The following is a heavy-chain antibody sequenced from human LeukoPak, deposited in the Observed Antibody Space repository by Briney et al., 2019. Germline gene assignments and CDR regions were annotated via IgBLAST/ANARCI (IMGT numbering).Heavy chain of an antibody. CDR2: INPNSGGT. J-gene: IGHJ4*02. V-gene: IGHV1-2*02. CDR3: ARDMGVVVAAESDY. CDR1: GYTFTGYY. D-gene: IGHD2-15*01. Sequence: ASVKVSCKASGYTFTGYYMHWVRQAPGQGLEWMGWINPNSGGTNYAQKFQGRVTMTRDTSISTAYMELSGLRSDDTAVYYCARDMGVVVAAESDYWGQGTLVTVSS.